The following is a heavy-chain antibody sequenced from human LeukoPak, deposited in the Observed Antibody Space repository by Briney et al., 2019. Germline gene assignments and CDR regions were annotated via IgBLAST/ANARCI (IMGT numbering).Heavy chain of an antibody. CDR3: AREHILGPVDN. V-gene: IGHV4-38-2*02. Sequence: SETLSLTCTVSGDSITSHYYWGWIRQPPGKGLEWIGTMYHSGSTYYNPSLRSRVTLSVDTSRNHFSLKLSSATAADTAVYFCAREHILGPVDNWGQGTLVIVSS. CDR2: MYHSGST. CDR1: GDSITSHYY. D-gene: IGHD3-16*01. J-gene: IGHJ4*02.